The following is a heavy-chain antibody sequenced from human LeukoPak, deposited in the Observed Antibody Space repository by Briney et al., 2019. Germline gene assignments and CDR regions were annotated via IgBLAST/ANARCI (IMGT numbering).Heavy chain of an antibody. CDR3: AKSSGSYYNVDFDY. CDR1: GGSISSSSYY. D-gene: IGHD3-10*01. CDR2: IYYSGST. J-gene: IGHJ4*02. V-gene: IGHV4-39*07. Sequence: SETLSLTCTVSGGSISSSSYYWGWIRQPPGKGLEWIGSIYYSGSTNYNPSLKSRVTISIDTSKNQFSLKLSSVTAADTVVYYCAKSSGSYYNVDFDYWGQGTLVTVSS.